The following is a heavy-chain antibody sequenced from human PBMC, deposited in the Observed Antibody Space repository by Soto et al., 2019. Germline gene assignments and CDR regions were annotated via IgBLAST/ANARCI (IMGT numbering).Heavy chain of an antibody. V-gene: IGHV3-11*01. J-gene: IGHJ6*03. CDR1: GFTSSDYY. Sequence: GGSLRLSCAASGFTSSDYYMSWIRQAPGKGLEWVSYISSSGSTIYYADSVKGRFTISRDNAKNSLYLQMNSLRAEDTAVYYCARVIVQDIVLMVYAPLYMDVWGKGTTVTVSS. CDR2: ISSSGSTI. D-gene: IGHD2-8*01. CDR3: ARVIVQDIVLMVYAPLYMDV.